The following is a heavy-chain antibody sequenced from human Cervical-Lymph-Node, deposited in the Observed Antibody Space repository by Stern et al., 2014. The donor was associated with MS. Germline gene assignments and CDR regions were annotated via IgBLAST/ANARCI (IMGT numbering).Heavy chain of an antibody. CDR2: IYSSGTT. CDR3: ATQGRALAPD. Sequence: QVQLQESGPGLVKPSQTLSLTCTVSGDSISSGNYYWSWIRQPAGKGLEWIGRIYSSGTTYYTPPRGSRFTISIATPNTRSSLNLTSVAATDTAVYYCATQGRALAPDWGQGTLVTVSS. V-gene: IGHV4-61*02. CDR1: GDSISSGNYY. J-gene: IGHJ4*02.